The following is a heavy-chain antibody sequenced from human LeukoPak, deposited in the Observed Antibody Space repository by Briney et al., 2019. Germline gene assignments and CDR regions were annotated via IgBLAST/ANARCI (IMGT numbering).Heavy chain of an antibody. V-gene: IGHV3-7*01. CDR2: IKPDGNEH. Sequence: GGALRLSCAAPGFDFSNYWMSWVRQAPGRGLGWVANIKPDGNEHFYVDSVKGRFIISRDNAKDSLYLQMNSLIAEDTAVYSCATYCSYNTGHPPEAMDLWGQGTTVTVSS. J-gene: IGHJ6*02. CDR1: GFDFSNYW. D-gene: IGHD2-15*01. CDR3: ATYCSYNTGHPPEAMDL.